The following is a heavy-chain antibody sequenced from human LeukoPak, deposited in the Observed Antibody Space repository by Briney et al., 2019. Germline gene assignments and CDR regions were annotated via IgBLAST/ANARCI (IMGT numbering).Heavy chain of an antibody. V-gene: IGHV3-21*01. CDR1: GFTFSSYS. CDR2: ISSSSSYI. D-gene: IGHD3-10*01. J-gene: IGHJ4*02. Sequence: GGSLRLSCAASGFTFSSYSMNWVRQAPGKWLEWVSSISSSSSYIYYADSVKGRFTISRDNAKNSLYLQMNSLRAEDTAVYYCARILHGSGSYGLDYWGQGTLVTVSS. CDR3: ARILHGSGSYGLDY.